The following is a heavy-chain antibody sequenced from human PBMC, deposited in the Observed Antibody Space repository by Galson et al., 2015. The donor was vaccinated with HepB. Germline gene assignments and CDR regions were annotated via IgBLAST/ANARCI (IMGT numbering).Heavy chain of an antibody. V-gene: IGHV3-49*04. D-gene: IGHD3-22*01. CDR2: IRSKAYGGTT. CDR1: GFTFGDYA. CDR3: TRPDHYDSSGYYYGGRFDY. Sequence: SLRLSCAASGFTFGDYAMSWVRQAPGKGLEWVGFIRSKAYGGTTEYAASVKGRFTISRDDSKSIAYLQMNSLKTEDTAVYYCTRPDHYDSSGYYYGGRFDYWGQGTLVTVSS. J-gene: IGHJ4*02.